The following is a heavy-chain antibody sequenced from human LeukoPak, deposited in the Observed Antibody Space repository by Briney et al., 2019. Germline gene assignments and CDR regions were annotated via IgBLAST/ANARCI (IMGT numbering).Heavy chain of an antibody. CDR3: ATTIIAAAGKTGGYYFDN. V-gene: IGHV4-59*08. J-gene: IGHJ4*02. D-gene: IGHD6-13*01. CDR1: GGSISSYY. Sequence: KSSETLSLTCTVSGGSISSYYWSWIRQPPGKGLEWIGYIYYSGSTNYNPSLRSRVTISADTSKNQFSLKVSSVTAADTGVYYCATTIIAAAGKTGGYYFDNWGQGTLVTVSS. CDR2: IYYSGST.